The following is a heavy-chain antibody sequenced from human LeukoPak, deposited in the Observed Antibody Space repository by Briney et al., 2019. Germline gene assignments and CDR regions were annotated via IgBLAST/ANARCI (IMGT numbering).Heavy chain of an antibody. CDR2: ISSSSSTI. V-gene: IGHV3-48*02. J-gene: IGHJ4*02. Sequence: GGSLRLSCAAPGFTFSSYSMNWVRQAPGKGLEWVSYISSSSSTIYYADSVKGRFTISRDNAKSSLYLQLDSLRDDDTAVYYCAIDRSGGYYGNSDYWGQGTLVTVSS. CDR3: AIDRSGGYYGNSDY. D-gene: IGHD3-22*01. CDR1: GFTFSSYS.